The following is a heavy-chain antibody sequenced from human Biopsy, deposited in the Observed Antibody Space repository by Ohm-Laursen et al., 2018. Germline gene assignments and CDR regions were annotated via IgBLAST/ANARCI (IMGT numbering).Heavy chain of an antibody. CDR2: ISSGGSTI. J-gene: IGHJ6*02. CDR3: GRSYGIMAAPVHL. CDR1: GFTFSDYQ. V-gene: IGHV3-11*01. D-gene: IGHD3-16*01. Sequence: SLRLSCTATGFTFSDYQMSWIRQTPGKGLEWVSHISSGGSTIFHADSVKGRFTISRDDAKGSLYLQMTNLRAEDTAVYYCGRSYGIMAAPVHLWGQGTTVTVSS.